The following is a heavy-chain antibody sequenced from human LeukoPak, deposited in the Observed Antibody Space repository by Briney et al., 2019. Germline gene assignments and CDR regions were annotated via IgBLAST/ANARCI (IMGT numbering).Heavy chain of an antibody. CDR2: IYGGGST. V-gene: IGHV3-53*01. CDR1: GFTVSSNY. D-gene: IGHD6-6*01. Sequence: GGSLRLSCAASGFTVSSNYMSWVRQAPGKGLEWVSVIYGGGSTYYADSVKGRFTISRDNSKNTLYLQMNSLRAEDTAVYFCARDRVVSSSGALANWGQGTLVTVSS. J-gene: IGHJ4*02. CDR3: ARDRVVSSSGALAN.